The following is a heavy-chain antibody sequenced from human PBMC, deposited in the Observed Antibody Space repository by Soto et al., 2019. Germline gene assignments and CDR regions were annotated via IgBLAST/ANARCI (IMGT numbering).Heavy chain of an antibody. CDR2: IWHDGKKK. CDR3: ARDPGQDEAMDY. Sequence: QVQVVESGGGVVQPGRSLKLSCAASGFTFGNFGMHWVRQAPGKGLEGVAVIWHDGKKKYYADSAKGRSTISRDNSKNPLYLQMNRLRAEDTAVYYCARDPGQDEAMDYWGQGTLVTVSS. J-gene: IGHJ4*02. CDR1: GFTFGNFG. V-gene: IGHV3-33*01.